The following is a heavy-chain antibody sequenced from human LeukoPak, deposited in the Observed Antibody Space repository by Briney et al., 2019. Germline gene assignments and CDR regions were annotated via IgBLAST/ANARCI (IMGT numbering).Heavy chain of an antibody. CDR3: AKDREYYDYVWGSYPLDY. CDR2: ISYDGSNK. J-gene: IGHJ4*02. Sequence: GGSLRLSCAASGFTFSSYGMHWVRQAPGKGLGWVAVISYDGSNKYYADSVKGRFTISRDNSKNTLYLQMNSLRAEDTAVYYCAKDREYYDYVWGSYPLDYWGQGTLVTVSS. D-gene: IGHD3-16*02. V-gene: IGHV3-30*18. CDR1: GFTFSSYG.